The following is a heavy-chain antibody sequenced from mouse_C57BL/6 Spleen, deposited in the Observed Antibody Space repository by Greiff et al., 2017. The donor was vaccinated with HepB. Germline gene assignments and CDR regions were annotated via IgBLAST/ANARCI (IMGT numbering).Heavy chain of an antibody. V-gene: IGHV1-31*01. Sequence: EVQRVESGPELVKPGASVKISCKASGYSFTGYYMHWVKQSHGNILDWIGYIYPYNGVSSYNQKFKGKATLTVDKSSSTAYMELRSLTSEDSAVYYCARGVYYGNYGYFDYWGQGTTLTVSS. CDR1: GYSFTGYY. J-gene: IGHJ2*01. CDR2: IYPYNGVS. CDR3: ARGVYYGNYGYFDY. D-gene: IGHD2-1*01.